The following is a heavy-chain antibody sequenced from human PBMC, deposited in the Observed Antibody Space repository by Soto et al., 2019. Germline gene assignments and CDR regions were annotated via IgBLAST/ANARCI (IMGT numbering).Heavy chain of an antibody. V-gene: IGHV3-7*03. CDR1: QFSFSNYW. CDR2: IKKDESET. J-gene: IGHJ3*02. D-gene: IGHD4-17*01. CDR3: ARSHTGDYAFRALDI. Sequence: LVQSGGGLVPPGESLTVSCAPSQFSFSNYWMNWVRQAPGKALEWVANIKKDESETDYVDSVRGRFTIFRDNAKNLLYLQMMTLRAEDTAVDYCARSHTGDYAFRALDIWGQGTVVTV.